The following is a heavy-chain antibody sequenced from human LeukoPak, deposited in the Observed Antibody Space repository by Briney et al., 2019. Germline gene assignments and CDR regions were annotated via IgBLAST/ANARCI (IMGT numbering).Heavy chain of an antibody. J-gene: IGHJ4*02. Sequence: PVGSLRLSCAVSGFTLSSYSMNWVRQAPGKGLEWVSSISSGSIYIYSADSVKKRFTISKDNAKNSQYLQMNSLRAEDTAVYYCASAKAGILGFWGQGTLVTVSS. V-gene: IGHV3-21*01. CDR3: ASAKAGILGF. CDR2: ISSGSIYI. CDR1: GFTLSSYS. D-gene: IGHD6-13*01.